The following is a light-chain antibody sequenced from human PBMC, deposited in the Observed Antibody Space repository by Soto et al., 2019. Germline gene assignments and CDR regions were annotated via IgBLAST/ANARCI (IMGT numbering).Light chain of an antibody. J-gene: IGKJ3*01. Sequence: EIVLTQSPGTLSLSPGERATLSCRASQSVSSSYLAWYQQKPGQAPRLLIYGASSSATGIPDRFSGSRSGTDFTLTISRLEPEDFAVYYCQQYGSSPLFTFGPGTKVDIK. CDR3: QQYGSSPLFT. CDR1: QSVSSSY. CDR2: GAS. V-gene: IGKV3-20*01.